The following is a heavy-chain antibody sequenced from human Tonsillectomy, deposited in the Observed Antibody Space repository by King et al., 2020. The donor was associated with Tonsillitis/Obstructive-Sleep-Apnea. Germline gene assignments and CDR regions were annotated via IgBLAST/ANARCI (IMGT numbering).Heavy chain of an antibody. CDR1: GGSISTYY. CDR3: AGGGKIDY. V-gene: IGHV4-59*01. D-gene: IGHD4-23*01. CDR2: IYYSGST. Sequence: QVQLQESGPGLVKPSETLSLTCTVSGGSISTYYWTWIRQPPGKRLEWIGYIYYSGSTNYNPSLKSRVTISVDTSKNQFSLKLSSVTAADTAAYYCAGGGKIDYWGQGTLVTVSS. J-gene: IGHJ4*02.